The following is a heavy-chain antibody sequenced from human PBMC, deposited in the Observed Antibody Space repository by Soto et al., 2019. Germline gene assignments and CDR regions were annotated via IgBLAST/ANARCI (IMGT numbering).Heavy chain of an antibody. V-gene: IGHV4-39*01. J-gene: IGHJ4*02. D-gene: IGHD5-12*01. CDR1: GGSISSSSYY. Sequence: QLQLQESGPGLVKPSETLSLTCTVSGGSISSSSYYWGWIRQPPGTGLVWIGSIYYSGSTYYNPSLKSRVTIAVDSSKNQFSLKLSSVTAADTAVYYCARNQRDGYNYYFDYWGQGTLVTVSS. CDR2: IYYSGST. CDR3: ARNQRDGYNYYFDY.